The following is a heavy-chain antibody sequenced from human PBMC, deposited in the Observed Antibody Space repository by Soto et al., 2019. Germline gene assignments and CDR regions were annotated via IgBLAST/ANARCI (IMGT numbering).Heavy chain of an antibody. CDR3: ARPMDTAMVMGAFAI. Sequence: ASVKVSCKASGYTFTGYYMHWVRQAPGQGLEWMGWINPNSGGTNYAQKFQGWVTMTRDTSISTAYMELSRLRSDDTAVYYCARPMDTAMVMGAFAIWGQGTMVTVSS. V-gene: IGHV1-2*04. J-gene: IGHJ3*02. CDR1: GYTFTGYY. D-gene: IGHD5-18*01. CDR2: INPNSGGT.